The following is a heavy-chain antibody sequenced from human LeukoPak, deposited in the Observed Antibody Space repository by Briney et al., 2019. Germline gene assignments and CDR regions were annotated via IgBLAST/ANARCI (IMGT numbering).Heavy chain of an antibody. V-gene: IGHV1-69*13. Sequence: SVTVSCTASGGTFSIYAISWVRQAPGQGLEWMGGIIPIFGTANYAQKFQSRVTITADESTSTAYMELSSLRSEDTAVYYCATTSGYFYYWGQGTLVTVSS. CDR1: GGTFSIYA. CDR2: IIPIFGTA. D-gene: IGHD1-26*01. CDR3: ATTSGYFYY. J-gene: IGHJ4*02.